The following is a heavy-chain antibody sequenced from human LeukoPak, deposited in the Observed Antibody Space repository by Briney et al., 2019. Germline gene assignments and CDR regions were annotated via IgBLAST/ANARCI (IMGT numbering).Heavy chain of an antibody. Sequence: ASVKVSCKASGYTFTSYGISWVRQAPGQGLEWMGWISAYNGNTNYAQKLQGRVTMTTDTSTSTAYMELRSLRSDDTAVYYCARDLWPGIAADYYYYYGMDVWAKGPRSPSPQ. J-gene: IGHJ6*04. D-gene: IGHD6-13*01. CDR3: ARDLWPGIAADYYYYYGMDV. V-gene: IGHV1-18*04. CDR2: ISAYNGNT. CDR1: GYTFTSYG.